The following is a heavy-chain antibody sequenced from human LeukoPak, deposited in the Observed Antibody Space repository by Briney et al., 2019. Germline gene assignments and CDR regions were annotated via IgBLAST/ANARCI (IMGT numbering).Heavy chain of an antibody. J-gene: IGHJ3*02. V-gene: IGHV3-7*01. CDR1: GFTFSRFW. Sequence: PGGSLRLSCAASGFTFSRFWMIWVRQAPGKGLAWVANIRQDGREKNYVDSVKGRFTISRDNAKNSLYLQMNSLRAEDTAVYYCAREWDVLLWFGELLGPGAFDIWGQGTMVTVSS. CDR2: IRQDGREK. CDR3: AREWDVLLWFGELLGPGAFDI. D-gene: IGHD3-10*01.